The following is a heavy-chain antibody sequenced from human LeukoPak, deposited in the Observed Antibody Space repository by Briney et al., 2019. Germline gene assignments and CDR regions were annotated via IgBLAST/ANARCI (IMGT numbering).Heavy chain of an antibody. V-gene: IGHV4-30-4*08. CDR1: GGSFSGYY. Sequence: PSETLSLTCAVYGGSFSGYYWSWIRQPPGKGLEWIGYIYYSGSTYYNPSLKSRVTISVDTSKNQFSLKLSSVTAADTAVYYCARDGPAGGYGIDYWGQGTLVTVSS. J-gene: IGHJ4*02. D-gene: IGHD5-12*01. CDR2: IYYSGST. CDR3: ARDGPAGGYGIDY.